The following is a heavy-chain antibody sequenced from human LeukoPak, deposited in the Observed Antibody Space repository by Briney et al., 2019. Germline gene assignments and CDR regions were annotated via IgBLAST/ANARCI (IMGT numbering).Heavy chain of an antibody. V-gene: IGHV3-21*01. CDR1: GFTFSSYS. J-gene: IGHJ6*02. CDR2: ISSSSSYI. CDR3: ARGHYYDSSGYSFYYGMDV. Sequence: AGGSLRLSCAASGFTFSSYSMNWVRQAPGKGLEWVSSISSSSSYIYYADSVKGRFTISRDNAKNSLYLQMNSLRAEDTAVYYCARGHYYDSSGYSFYYGMDVWGQGTTVTVSS. D-gene: IGHD3-22*01.